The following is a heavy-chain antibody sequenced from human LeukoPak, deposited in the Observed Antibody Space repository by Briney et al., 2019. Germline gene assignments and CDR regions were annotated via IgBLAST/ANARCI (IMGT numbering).Heavy chain of an antibody. J-gene: IGHJ4*02. CDR3: ARDMTSSGWYYFDY. D-gene: IGHD6-19*01. CDR2: IYYSGNT. CDR1: GGSISSTSYS. Sequence: SETLSLTCTVSGGSISSTSYSWGWIRQPPGKGLEWIGTIYYSGNTYYSPSLKSRVTISVDTSKNQFSLKLSSVTAADTAVYYCARDMTSSGWYYFDYWGQGTLVTVSS. V-gene: IGHV4-39*07.